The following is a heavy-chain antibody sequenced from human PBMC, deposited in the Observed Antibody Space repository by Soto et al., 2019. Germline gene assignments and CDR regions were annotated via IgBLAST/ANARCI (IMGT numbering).Heavy chain of an antibody. J-gene: IGHJ4*02. V-gene: IGHV1-18*01. D-gene: IGHD1-26*01. CDR1: GYDFTNFG. CDR2: ISANNGNT. CDR3: ARAAREFSGGYSIY. Sequence: QVQLVQSGSEVKKPGASVKVSCKVSGYDFTNFGIAWVRQAPGQTLEWMGWISANNGNTDFAQNFQGRLSLTTDTSTATCYMELMSLRGDDTAIYYCARAAREFSGGYSIYWGQGTVVTVSS.